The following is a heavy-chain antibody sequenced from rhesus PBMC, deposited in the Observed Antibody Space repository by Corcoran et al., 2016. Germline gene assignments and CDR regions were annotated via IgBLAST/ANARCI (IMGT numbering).Heavy chain of an antibody. V-gene: IGHV4-80*01. J-gene: IGHJ5-1*01. CDR1: GASISSNW. D-gene: IGHD3-3*01. CDR3: ARGSRLGV. CDR2: INGNIRST. Sequence: QVQLQESGPAVVKPSETLSLTCTVSGASISSNWWSWIRQPPGKGLEWIGEINGNIRSTNNTPSLKGRVTLSVETSKIQLSLKLSSVTAADTAVYYCARGSRLGVWGPGVLVTVSS.